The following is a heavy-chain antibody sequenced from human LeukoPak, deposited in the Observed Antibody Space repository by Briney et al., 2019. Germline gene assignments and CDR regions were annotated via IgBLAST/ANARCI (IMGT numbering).Heavy chain of an antibody. J-gene: IGHJ5*02. CDR2: IWHDGSNK. V-gene: IGHV3-33*08. D-gene: IGHD6-19*01. CDR1: GFTFSTYA. CDR3: ARDQVGWAVARRNWFDP. Sequence: GGSLRLSCAASGFTFSTYAMTWVRQAPGKGLEWVAVIWHDGSNKYYADSVKGRFTISRDNSKNTLYLQMNSLRAEDTAVYYCARDQVGWAVARRNWFDPWGQGTLVTVSS.